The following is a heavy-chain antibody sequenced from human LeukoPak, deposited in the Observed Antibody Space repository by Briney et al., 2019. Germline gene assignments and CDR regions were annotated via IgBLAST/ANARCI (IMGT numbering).Heavy chain of an antibody. V-gene: IGHV4-59*01. D-gene: IGHD6-19*01. CDR3: ARDFGSGWYDAFDI. J-gene: IGHJ3*02. CDR1: GGSISGYY. CDR2: IYYSGST. Sequence: PSETLSLTCTVPGGSISGYYWSWIRQPPGKGLEWIGYIYYSGSTNYNPSLKSRVTISVDTSKNQFSLKLSSVTAADTAVYYCARDFGSGWYDAFDIWGQGTMVTVSS.